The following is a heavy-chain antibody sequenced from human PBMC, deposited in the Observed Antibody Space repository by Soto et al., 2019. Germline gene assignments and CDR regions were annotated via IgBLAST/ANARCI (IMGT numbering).Heavy chain of an antibody. D-gene: IGHD2-8*02. CDR2: ISGYNGNT. CDR3: AATGGNYFGLDV. Sequence: GAPVKVSFKSSDNTFYPHGINWVRPAPGQGLEWMGLISGYNGNTKYAQKFQDRVTMTADTSTRTAFMEVRSLTSDDTGVYFCAATGGNYFGLDVCGQGTTVTVSS. CDR1: DNTFYPHG. V-gene: IGHV1-18*01. J-gene: IGHJ6*02.